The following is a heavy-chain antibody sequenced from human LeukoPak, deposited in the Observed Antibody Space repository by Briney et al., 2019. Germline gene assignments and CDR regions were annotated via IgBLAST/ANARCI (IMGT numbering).Heavy chain of an antibody. J-gene: IGHJ4*02. CDR3: ARRIVSSSSGFDY. Sequence: SETLSLTCALSGYSISSGYHWGWIRQSPGKGLEWIGFMCHSGSTYYDPSLKSRVTISVDTSKNQFSLKLSSVTAADTAVYYCARRIVSSSSGFDYWGQGTLVTVSS. CDR2: MCHSGST. CDR1: GYSISSGYH. V-gene: IGHV4-38-2*01. D-gene: IGHD6-6*01.